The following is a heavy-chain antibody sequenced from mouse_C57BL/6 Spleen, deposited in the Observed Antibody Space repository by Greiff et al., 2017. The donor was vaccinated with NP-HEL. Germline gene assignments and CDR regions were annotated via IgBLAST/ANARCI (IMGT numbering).Heavy chain of an antibody. CDR1: GYTFTDYE. V-gene: IGHV1-15*01. D-gene: IGHD1-1*01. CDR3: TREGIYYYGSSSAWFAY. Sequence: VKLQESGAELVRPGASVTLSCKASGYTFTDYEMHWVKQTPVHGLEWIGAIDPETGGTAYNQKFKGQAILTADKSSSTAYMELRSLTSEDSAVYYCTREGIYYYGSSSAWFAYWGQGTLVTVSA. J-gene: IGHJ3*01. CDR2: IDPETGGT.